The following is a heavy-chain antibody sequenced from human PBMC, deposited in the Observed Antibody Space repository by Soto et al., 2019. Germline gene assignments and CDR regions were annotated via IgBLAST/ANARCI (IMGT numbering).Heavy chain of an antibody. CDR3: ARDKYDILTGYPTYYYYYGMDV. D-gene: IGHD3-9*01. Sequence: GASVKVSCKASGYTFTSYDINWVRQATGQGLEWMGGIIPIFGTANYAQKFQGRVTITADESTSTAYMELSSLRSEDTAVYYCARDKYDILTGYPTYYYYYGMDVWGQGTTVTVSS. J-gene: IGHJ6*02. CDR1: GYTFTSYD. V-gene: IGHV1-69*13. CDR2: IIPIFGTA.